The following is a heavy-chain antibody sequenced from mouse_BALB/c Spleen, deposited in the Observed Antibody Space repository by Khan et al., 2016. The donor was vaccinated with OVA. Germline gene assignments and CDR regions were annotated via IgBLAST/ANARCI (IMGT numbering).Heavy chain of an antibody. J-gene: IGHJ3*01. CDR3: ARLAYYYDSEGFAY. CDR1: GFTFSTYG. Sequence: VQLKQSGGDVVKPGGSLKLSCAASGFTFSTYGMSWVRQTLDKRLEWVATVSTGGHYTYYTDTVKGRFTISRDNAKNTLYLQMNSLKSEDTAMFYCARLAYYYDSEGFAYWGQGTLVTVSA. V-gene: IGHV5-6*01. CDR2: VSTGGHYT. D-gene: IGHD1-1*01.